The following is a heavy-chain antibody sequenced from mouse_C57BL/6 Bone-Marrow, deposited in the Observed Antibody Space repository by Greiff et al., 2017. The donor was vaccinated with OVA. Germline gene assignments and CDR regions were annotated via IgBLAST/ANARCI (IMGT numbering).Heavy chain of an antibody. CDR2: IYPGSGNT. D-gene: IGHD1-1*01. CDR1: GYTFTDYY. J-gene: IGHJ2*01. CDR3: ARRYFFDY. Sequence: VQLQQSGAELVRPGASVKLSCKASGYTFTDYYINWVKQRPGQGLEWIARIYPGSGNTYYNEKFKGKATLTAEKSSSTAYMQLSSLTSEDSAVYFCARRYFFDYWGRGTTLTVSS. V-gene: IGHV1-76*01.